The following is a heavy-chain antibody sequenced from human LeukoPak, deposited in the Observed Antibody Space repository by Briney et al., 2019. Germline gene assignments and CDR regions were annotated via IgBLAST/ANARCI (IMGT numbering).Heavy chain of an antibody. CDR1: GGSISTSTYY. V-gene: IGHV4-39*01. D-gene: IGHD2-15*01. Sequence: SETLSLTCSVSGGSISTSTYYWGWIRQPPGKGLEWIGSIYYSGSTYYNPSLKSRVTISVDTSKNQFSLKLSSVTAADTAVYYCARSIVVVVAATPHYHYGMDVWGQGTTVTVSS. CDR3: ARSIVVVVAATPHYHYGMDV. J-gene: IGHJ6*02. CDR2: IYYSGST.